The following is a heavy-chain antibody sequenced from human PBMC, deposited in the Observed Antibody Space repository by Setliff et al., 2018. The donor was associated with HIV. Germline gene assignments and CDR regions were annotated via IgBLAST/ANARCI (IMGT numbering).Heavy chain of an antibody. J-gene: IGHJ4*02. CDR3: ARQERFGELIDS. D-gene: IGHD3-10*01. Sequence: PSETLSLTCTVSGDSISNYYWSWVRQPPGKGLEWIGYIYTTGSTNYNPSLKSRVTMSVDTSKNQFSLRLTSVTAADTAVYYCARQERFGELIDSWGQGTLVTVSS. V-gene: IGHV4-4*09. CDR2: IYTTGST. CDR1: GDSISNYY.